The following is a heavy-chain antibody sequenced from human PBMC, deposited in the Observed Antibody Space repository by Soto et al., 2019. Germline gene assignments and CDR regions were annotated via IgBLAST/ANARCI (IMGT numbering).Heavy chain of an antibody. CDR1: GFRFGDHY. Sequence: QVQLVESGGGLVEPGGSLRLCCAASGFRFGDHYMTWIRQAPGKGLEWVSKISGDGITTYYAESVKGRFAVSRDNAKDSLYLQMNRLRADDTAVYYCAGDPYHYGSAFWGQGALVTVSS. V-gene: IGHV3-11*01. D-gene: IGHD3-10*01. CDR3: AGDPYHYGSAF. CDR2: ISGDGITT. J-gene: IGHJ4*02.